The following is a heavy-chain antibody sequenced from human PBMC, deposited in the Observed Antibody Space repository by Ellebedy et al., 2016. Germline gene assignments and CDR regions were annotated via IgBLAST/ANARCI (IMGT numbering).Heavy chain of an antibody. CDR3: ASSYSSR. V-gene: IGHV3-33*08. CDR2: IWYDGSNK. J-gene: IGHJ4*02. Sequence: GESLKISCAASGFTVSSNYMSWVRQAPGKGLEWVAVIWYDGSNKYYADSVKGRFTISRDNSKNTLYLQMNSLRAEDMAVYYCASSYSSRWGQGTLVTVSS. CDR1: GFTVSSNY. D-gene: IGHD6-19*01.